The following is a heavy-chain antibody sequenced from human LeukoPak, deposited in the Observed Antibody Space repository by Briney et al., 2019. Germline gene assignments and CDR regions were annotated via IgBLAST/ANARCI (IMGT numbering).Heavy chain of an antibody. V-gene: IGHV4-39*01. CDR2: IYYSGSA. J-gene: IGHJ4*01. CDR3: ARHVGYCDVGSGWRPFDY. D-gene: IGHD2-15*01. CDR1: GASISSRTYY. Sequence: SETLSLTCTVSGASISSRTYYRDWIRQPPGKGLGWIGNIYYSGSAYFNPCLRSRVTTSVDTSKNQFSLELSSVTAADTAVYYCARHVGYCDVGSGWRPFDYWGHGTLVTVSS.